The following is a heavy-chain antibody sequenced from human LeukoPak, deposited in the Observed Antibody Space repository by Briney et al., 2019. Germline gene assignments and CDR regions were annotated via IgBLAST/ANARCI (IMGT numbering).Heavy chain of an antibody. CDR2: ISSSSSYI. CDR3: ARDYDSSGYYYVVWYYFDY. CDR1: GFTFSSYS. Sequence: KSGGSLRLSCAASGFTFSSYSMNWVRQAPGKGLEWVSSISSSSSYIYYADSVKGRSTISRDNAKNSLYLQMNSLRAEDTAVYYCARDYDSSGYYYVVWYYFDYWGQGTLVTVSS. D-gene: IGHD3-22*01. J-gene: IGHJ4*02. V-gene: IGHV3-21*01.